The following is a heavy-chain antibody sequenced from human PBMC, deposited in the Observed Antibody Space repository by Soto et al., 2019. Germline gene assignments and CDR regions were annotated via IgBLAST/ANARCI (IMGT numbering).Heavy chain of an antibody. D-gene: IGHD6-13*01. Sequence: EVQLVESGGGLVQPGRSLRLSCAASGFTFDDYAMHWVRQAPGKGLEWVSGISWNSGSIGYADSVKGRFTISRDNAKNSLYMLLHSLRAEDTALYYCAKVTAGGYYYYGMDVWGQGTTVTVSS. V-gene: IGHV3-9*01. J-gene: IGHJ6*02. CDR1: GFTFDDYA. CDR2: ISWNSGSI. CDR3: AKVTAGGYYYYGMDV.